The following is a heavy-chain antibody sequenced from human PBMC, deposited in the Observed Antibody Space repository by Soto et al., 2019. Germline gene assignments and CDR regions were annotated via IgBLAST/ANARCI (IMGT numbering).Heavy chain of an antibody. CDR2: IHYSGST. CDR3: ARDREWELPDFNFDY. D-gene: IGHD1-26*01. J-gene: IGHJ4*02. Sequence: PSETLSLTCTVSGGSVSTTSSYWSWIRQPPGKGLEWIGYIHYSGSTNYNPSLKSRFTISRDNAKNSLYLQMNSLRAEDTAVYYCARDREWELPDFNFDYWGQGTLVTVSS. V-gene: IGHV4-61*01. CDR1: GGSVSTTSSY.